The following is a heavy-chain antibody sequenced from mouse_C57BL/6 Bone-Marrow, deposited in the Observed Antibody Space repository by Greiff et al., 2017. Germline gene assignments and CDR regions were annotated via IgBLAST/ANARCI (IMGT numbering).Heavy chain of an antibody. D-gene: IGHD2-10*01. J-gene: IGHJ2*01. V-gene: IGHV1-26*01. Sequence: EVQLQQSGPELVKPGASVKISCKASGYTFTDYYMNWVKQSHGKSLEWIGDINPNNGGTSYNQKFKGKATLTVDKSSSTAYMELRILTSEDSAVYYCARGGAYYGNYVDYWGQGTTLTVSS. CDR1: GYTFTDYY. CDR2: INPNNGGT. CDR3: ARGGAYYGNYVDY.